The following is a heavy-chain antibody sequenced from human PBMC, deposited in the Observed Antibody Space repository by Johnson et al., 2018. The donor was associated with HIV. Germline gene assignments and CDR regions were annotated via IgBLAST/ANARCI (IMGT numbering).Heavy chain of an antibody. D-gene: IGHD1-1*01. J-gene: IGHJ3*02. V-gene: IGHV3-30*03. CDR1: GFTFSSYG. CDR3: AREGGNNWNDIAFDI. Sequence: QVQLVESGGGVVQPGRSLRLSCAASGFTFSSYGMHLVRQAPGKGLEWVAVISYDGSNKYYADSVKGRFTISRDNSKNTLYLQMNSLRAEDTAVYYCAREGGNNWNDIAFDIWGQGTMVTVSS. CDR2: ISYDGSNK.